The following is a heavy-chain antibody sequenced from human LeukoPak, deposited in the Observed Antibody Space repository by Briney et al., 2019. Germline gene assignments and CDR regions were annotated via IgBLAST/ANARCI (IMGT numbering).Heavy chain of an antibody. CDR3: ARMAALRYSPPDLDY. CDR1: GFTFTGYY. D-gene: IGHD3-9*01. Sequence: GASVKVSCKASGFTFTGYYIHWVRQAPGQGLEWMGWINPNSGGTNYAQKFQGRVTMTRDTSISTAYMELSRLRSDDTAVYYCARMAALRYSPPDLDYWGQGTLVTVSS. CDR2: INPNSGGT. J-gene: IGHJ4*02. V-gene: IGHV1-2*02.